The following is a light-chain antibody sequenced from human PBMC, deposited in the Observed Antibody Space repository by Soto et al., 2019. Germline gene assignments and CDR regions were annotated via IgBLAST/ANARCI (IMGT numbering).Light chain of an antibody. J-gene: IGKJ1*01. CDR3: QQYRSSAGT. CDR1: QSVSRNF. Sequence: FALYRSTLDLSPRASTNHYCRASQSVSRNFLAWYRQKPGQAPRLLIYGASNRATDTPDRFSGSGSGTEFALAISSLQPDDFAVYYCQQYRSSAGTFGQGTKVDIK. CDR2: GAS. V-gene: IGKV3-20*01.